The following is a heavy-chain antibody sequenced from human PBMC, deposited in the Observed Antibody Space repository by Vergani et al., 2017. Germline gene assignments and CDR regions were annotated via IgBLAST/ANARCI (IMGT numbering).Heavy chain of an antibody. CDR2: VGFDGSDT. CDR1: GFSFSGYW. CDR3: ARDGAGTIDFDY. V-gene: IGHV3-74*01. D-gene: IGHD1-26*01. Sequence: EVQLVGSGGGLIHPGGSLRLSCEGSGFSFSGYWIHWVRQGPGKGLEWVSRVGFDGSDTVYADSVKGRFTISKDSAMNTVHLQMTNVRAEDTAVYFCARDGAGTIDFDYWGPGILVTVSS. J-gene: IGHJ4*02.